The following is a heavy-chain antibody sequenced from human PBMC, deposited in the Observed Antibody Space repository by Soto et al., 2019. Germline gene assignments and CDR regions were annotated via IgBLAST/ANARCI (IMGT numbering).Heavy chain of an antibody. CDR1: GYSISSGYY. CDR2: LYHTGSN. J-gene: IGHJ3*02. D-gene: IGHD6-19*01. CDR3: SRAVAGTIGAFDI. Sequence: ASETLSLTCAVSGYSISSGYYWGWIRQPPGKGLEWIGSLYHTGSNYYNPSLKSRVTISVDTSKNHFSLKLSSVTAADTAVYYCSRAVAGTIGAFDIWGQGTMVTVSS. V-gene: IGHV4-38-2*01.